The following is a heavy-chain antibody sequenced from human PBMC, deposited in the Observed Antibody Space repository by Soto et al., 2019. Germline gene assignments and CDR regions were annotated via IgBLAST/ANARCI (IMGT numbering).Heavy chain of an antibody. CDR2: IYYSGST. Sequence: PSETLSLTCPVSGPSIISGGYYWRWIRLHPRDGLEWIGYIYYSGSTYYNPSFKSRVTISVDSSKNQFALKLSSVTAADAAVYFCGRDFKNYYYGSPGVLDIWGHGTMVTV. J-gene: IGHJ3*02. CDR3: GRDFKNYYYGSPGVLDI. CDR1: GPSIISGGYY. D-gene: IGHD3-22*01. V-gene: IGHV4-31*03.